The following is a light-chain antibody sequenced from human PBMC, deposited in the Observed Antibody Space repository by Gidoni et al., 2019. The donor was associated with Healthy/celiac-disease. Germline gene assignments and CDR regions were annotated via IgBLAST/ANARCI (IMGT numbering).Light chain of an antibody. J-gene: IGKJ2*01. CDR2: GAS. CDR3: QQYGSSPPYT. Sequence: IVLPQSPGALSLYPGERATLSCRASQSVSSSYLAWYQQKPGQAPRLLIYGASSRATGIPDRFSGSGSGTDFTLTISRLEPEDFAVYYCQQYGSSPPYTFGQXTKLEIK. V-gene: IGKV3-20*01. CDR1: QSVSSSY.